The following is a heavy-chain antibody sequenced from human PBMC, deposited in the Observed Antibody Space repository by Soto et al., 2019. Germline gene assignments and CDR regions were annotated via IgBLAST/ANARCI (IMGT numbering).Heavy chain of an antibody. CDR2: ISSDGSDK. V-gene: IGHV3-30*18. D-gene: IGHD1-26*01. Sequence: QVQLVESGGGVVQPGRSLRLSCAASGFTFSNFGMHWVRQAPGKGLEWVAVISSDGSDKYYSDSVKGRFTISRDNSKNTLSLQMNSLRVEDTDVYYCAKGSEGARQELDYWGQGTLVTVSS. J-gene: IGHJ4*02. CDR3: AKGSEGARQELDY. CDR1: GFTFSNFG.